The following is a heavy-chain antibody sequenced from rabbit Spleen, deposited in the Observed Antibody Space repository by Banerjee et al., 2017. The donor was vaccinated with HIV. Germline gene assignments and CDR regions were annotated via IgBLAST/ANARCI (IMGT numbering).Heavy chain of an antibody. CDR3: ARGDFGSVTYILKYGMDI. CDR2: IYAAKGST. CDR1: GFSFNVNYD. J-gene: IGHJ6*01. D-gene: IGHD4-2*01. Sequence: QEQLVESGGGLVQPGASLTLTCTASGFSFNVNYDMCWVRQAPGKGLEWIGIIYAAKGSTDYASWVNGRFTIASDNAQSTVDLKMTSLTAADTATYFCARGDFGSVTYILKYGMDIWGPGTLVTVS. V-gene: IGHV1S43*01.